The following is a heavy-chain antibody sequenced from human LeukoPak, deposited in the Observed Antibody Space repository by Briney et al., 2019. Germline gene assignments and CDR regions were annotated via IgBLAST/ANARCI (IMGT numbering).Heavy chain of an antibody. V-gene: IGHV3-64*02. CDR1: GFTFGTYA. CDR2: ISSNGRIT. Sequence: GGSLRLSCAASGFTFGTYAMHWVRQAPGKGLEYVSAISSNGRITYYADSVKGRFTISRDNSKNILYLQMGSLRAEDTAVYYCARVIGWYWFDNWGQGTLVTVSS. D-gene: IGHD6-19*01. J-gene: IGHJ4*02. CDR3: ARVIGWYWFDN.